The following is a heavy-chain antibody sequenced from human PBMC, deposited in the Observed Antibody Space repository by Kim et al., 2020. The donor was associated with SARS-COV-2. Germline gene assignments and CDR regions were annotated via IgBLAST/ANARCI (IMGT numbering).Heavy chain of an antibody. Sequence: TYSNPALKSRVTISVDTSKNQFSLKLSSVTAADTAVYYCARSVAAAALDYWGQGTLVTVSS. CDR3: ARSVAAAALDY. J-gene: IGHJ4*02. CDR2: T. D-gene: IGHD6-13*01. V-gene: IGHV4-39*01.